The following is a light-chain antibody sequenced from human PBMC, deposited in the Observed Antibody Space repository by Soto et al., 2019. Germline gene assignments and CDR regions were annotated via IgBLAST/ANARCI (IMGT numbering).Light chain of an antibody. CDR1: TSDIGSSYY. V-gene: IGLV2-14*03. Sequence: QSALTQSASVSGSPGQSITISCTGTTSDIGSSYYVSWYQQHPDKAPKLIIYDVSDRPSGVSDRFSGSKSGNTASLTISGLQAEDAADYYCSSYTSSNTYVFGTGTKVTVL. CDR3: SSYTSSNTYV. CDR2: DVS. J-gene: IGLJ1*01.